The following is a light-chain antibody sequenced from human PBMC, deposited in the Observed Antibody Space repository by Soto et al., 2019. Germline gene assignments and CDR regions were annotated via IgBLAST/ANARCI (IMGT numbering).Light chain of an antibody. CDR1: QSISSW. Sequence: DIQMTQSPSTLSASVGDRVTITCRASQSISSWVAWYQQKPGKAPKLLIYKASILESGVPSRFSGSGSGTDFTLTISCLQSEDFATYYCQQYYSYPTFGQGTRLEI. V-gene: IGKV1-5*03. J-gene: IGKJ5*01. CDR3: QQYYSYPT. CDR2: KAS.